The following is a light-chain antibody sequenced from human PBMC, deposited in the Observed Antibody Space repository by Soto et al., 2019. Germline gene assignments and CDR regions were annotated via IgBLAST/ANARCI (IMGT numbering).Light chain of an antibody. CDR3: LLSYPGSCV. V-gene: IGLV7-46*01. J-gene: IGLJ1*01. Sequence: QAVVTQEPSLTVSPGGTVTLTCGSSTGAVTSSHYPYWLQQKPGQAPRPLICDTSNKHSWTPARFSGSLLGGKAALTLSGAQPEDEAEYYCLLSYPGSCVFGTGTKLTVL. CDR2: DTS. CDR1: TGAVTSSHY.